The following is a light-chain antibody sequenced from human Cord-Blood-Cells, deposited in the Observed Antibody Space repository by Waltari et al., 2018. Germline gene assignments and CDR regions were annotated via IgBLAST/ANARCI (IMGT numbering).Light chain of an antibody. V-gene: IGKV4-1*01. Sequence: DIVMTQSPDSLAVSLSERATINCKSSQSVLYSSTNKNYLAWYQQKPGQPPKLLIYSASSREAGVPDRFIGSGSGTDFTLTISSLQAEDVAVYYCQQYYSTPLTFGGGTKVEIK. CDR1: QSVLYSSTNKNY. CDR3: QQYYSTPLT. CDR2: SAS. J-gene: IGKJ4*01.